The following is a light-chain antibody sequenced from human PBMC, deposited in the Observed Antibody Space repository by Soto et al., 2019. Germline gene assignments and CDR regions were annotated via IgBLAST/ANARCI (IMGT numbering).Light chain of an antibody. V-gene: IGLV1-47*01. CDR1: SSNVGRNY. CDR2: KND. Sequence: QSVLTQPPSASGTPGQRVTISCSGSSSNVGRNYVFWYVQFPGTAPKLLIFKNDQRPTGVPDRLSGSKSGTSADLAISGLRSEDEADYYCAAWDDSLSGVVFGGGTKLTVL. CDR3: AAWDDSLSGVV. J-gene: IGLJ2*01.